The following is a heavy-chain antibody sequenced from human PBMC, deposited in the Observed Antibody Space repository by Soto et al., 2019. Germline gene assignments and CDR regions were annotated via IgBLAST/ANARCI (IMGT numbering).Heavy chain of an antibody. Sequence: SVKVSCKASGGTFSSYAISWVRQAPGQGLEWMGGIIPIFGTANYAQKFQGRVTITADESTSTAYMELSSLRSEDTAVYYCARLTDYYDSTGYYPQFDYWGQGTLVTVSS. D-gene: IGHD3-22*01. CDR1: GGTFSSYA. V-gene: IGHV1-69*13. CDR3: ARLTDYYDSTGYYPQFDY. CDR2: IIPIFGTA. J-gene: IGHJ4*02.